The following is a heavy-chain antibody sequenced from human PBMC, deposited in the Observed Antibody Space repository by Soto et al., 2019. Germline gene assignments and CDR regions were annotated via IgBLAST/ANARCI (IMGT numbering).Heavy chain of an antibody. J-gene: IGHJ3*02. D-gene: IGHD3-16*01. CDR3: GRDLRLKRAPHDVFDI. CDR2: ISSSSSYT. Sequence: GGSLRLSCAASGFTFSDYYMSWIRQAPGKGLEWVSYISSSSSYTNYADSVKGRFTISRDNAKNSLYLQMNSLRAEDTAVYYCGRDLRLKRAPHDVFDIWGKGTMVTVSS. CDR1: GFTFSDYY. V-gene: IGHV3-11*06.